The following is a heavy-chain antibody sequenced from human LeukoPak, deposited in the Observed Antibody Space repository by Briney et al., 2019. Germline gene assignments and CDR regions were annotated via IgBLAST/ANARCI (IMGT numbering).Heavy chain of an antibody. D-gene: IGHD3-10*01. CDR2: ISISCSTI. J-gene: IGHJ6*02. CDR3: VRDVRTNSGMAV. Sequence: GWSLRLSCASSGFTFSSYERNGVRQARWKELEWVSYISISCSTIYYADSVKGRLTISRDHGKSSLSPQMPSLRAEDTVVYYCVRDVRTNSGMAVWGQGTTVTV. CDR1: GFTFSSYE. V-gene: IGHV3-48*03.